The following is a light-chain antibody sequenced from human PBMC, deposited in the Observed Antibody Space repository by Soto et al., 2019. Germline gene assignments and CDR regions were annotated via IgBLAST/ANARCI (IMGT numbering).Light chain of an antibody. CDR3: SSYTSRITQV. CDR1: SSDVGGYNY. V-gene: IGLV2-14*01. J-gene: IGLJ1*01. CDR2: DVS. Sequence: QSVLTQPASVSGSPGQSITISCTGTSSDVGGYNYVSWYQQHPGEAPKLMIYDVSDRPSGVSNRFSGSKSDNTASLTISGLQAEDEADYYCSSYTSRITQVFGTGTKVTVL.